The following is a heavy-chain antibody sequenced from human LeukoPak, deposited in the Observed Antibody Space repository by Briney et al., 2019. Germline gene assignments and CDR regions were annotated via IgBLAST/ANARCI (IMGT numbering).Heavy chain of an antibody. CDR3: ARRVRIAAAEP. D-gene: IGHD6-13*01. CDR1: DDSITIYY. CDR2: IDHTGST. V-gene: IGHV4-59*12. J-gene: IGHJ5*02. Sequence: PSETLSLTCTVSDDSITIYYWSWIRQPPGKGLEWIGYIDHTGSTNYNPSLKSRVTISVDTSKNQFSLKLSSVTAADTAVYYCARRVRIAAAEPWGQGTLVTVSS.